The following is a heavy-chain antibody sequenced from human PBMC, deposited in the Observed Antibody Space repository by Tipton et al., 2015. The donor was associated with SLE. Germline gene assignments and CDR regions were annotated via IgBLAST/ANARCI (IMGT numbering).Heavy chain of an antibody. Sequence: GSLRLSCAASGFTFSSYAMSWVRQAPGKGLEWVSTISGSGSSTYYADSVKGRFTSSRDNPKNTLYLQMNSLRAEDTAVYYCAKRIPGSGNFDYWGQGTLVTVSS. J-gene: IGHJ4*02. CDR3: AKRIPGSGNFDY. CDR2: ISGSGSST. CDR1: GFTFSSYA. D-gene: IGHD3-3*01. V-gene: IGHV3-23*01.